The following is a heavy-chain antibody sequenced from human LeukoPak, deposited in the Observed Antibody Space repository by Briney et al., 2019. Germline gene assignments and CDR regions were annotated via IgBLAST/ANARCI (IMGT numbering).Heavy chain of an antibody. Sequence: GGSLRLSCAAAGFNFIVYRMSWVRQAPGKGLEWLSYLSPSSTTIYYADSVKGRFTISRDNAKNSLYLQMNSLRDEDTAVYYCATVHCSGGSCYAGSYYGMDVWGQGTTVTVFS. CDR3: ATVHCSGGSCYAGSYYGMDV. CDR2: LSPSSTTI. J-gene: IGHJ6*02. D-gene: IGHD2-15*01. V-gene: IGHV3-48*02. CDR1: GFNFIVYR.